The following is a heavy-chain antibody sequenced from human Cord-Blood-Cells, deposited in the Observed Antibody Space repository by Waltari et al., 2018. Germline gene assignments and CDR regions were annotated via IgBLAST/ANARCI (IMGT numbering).Heavy chain of an antibody. Sequence: QVQLVQSGAEVKKPGASVKVSCKASGYTFTSYYMHWVRQAPGQGLEWKGIINPSVGSTSYAQKFQGRVTMTRDTSTSTVYMELSSLRSEDTAVYYCARAPYVDTAMADYWGQGTLVTVSS. CDR1: GYTFTSYY. J-gene: IGHJ4*02. D-gene: IGHD5-18*01. V-gene: IGHV1-46*01. CDR2: INPSVGST. CDR3: ARAPYVDTAMADY.